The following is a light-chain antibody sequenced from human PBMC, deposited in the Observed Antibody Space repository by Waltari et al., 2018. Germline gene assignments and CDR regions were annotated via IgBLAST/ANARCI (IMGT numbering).Light chain of an antibody. J-gene: IGLJ2*01. V-gene: IGLV3-19*01. CDR3: CSYAGSNTFAV. Sequence: SSELTQGPAVSVALGQTVKITCQGDSLRTSYASWYQVKPGQAPVLVLFGKDKRPSGVSNRFSGSKSGITASLTISGLQAGDEADYFCCSYAGSNTFAVFGGGTKVTVL. CDR1: SLRTSY. CDR2: GKD.